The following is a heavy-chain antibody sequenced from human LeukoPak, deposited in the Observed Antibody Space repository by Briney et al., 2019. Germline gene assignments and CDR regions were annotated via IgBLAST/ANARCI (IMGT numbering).Heavy chain of an antibody. D-gene: IGHD3-22*01. Sequence: GGSLRLSCAASGFTFSSYAMHWVRQAPGKGLEWVAVISYDGSNKYYADSVKGRFIISRDNSKNTLYLQMNSLRAEDTAVYYCARSGYYYDSSGYSRVMDYWGQGTLVTVSS. CDR2: ISYDGSNK. V-gene: IGHV3-30-3*01. CDR3: ARSGYYYDSSGYSRVMDY. CDR1: GFTFSSYA. J-gene: IGHJ4*02.